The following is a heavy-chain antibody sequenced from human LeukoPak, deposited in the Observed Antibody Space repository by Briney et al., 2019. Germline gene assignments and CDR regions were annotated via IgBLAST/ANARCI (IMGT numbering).Heavy chain of an antibody. V-gene: IGHV1-46*01. Sequence: ASVKVSCKVSGYTLTELSMHWVRQAPGQGLEWMGIINPSGGSTSYAQKFQGRVTMTRDMSTSTVYMELSSLRSEDTAVYYCARDPIAAAATGFDYWGQGTLVTVSS. CDR2: INPSGGST. D-gene: IGHD6-13*01. CDR1: GYTLTELS. J-gene: IGHJ4*02. CDR3: ARDPIAAAATGFDY.